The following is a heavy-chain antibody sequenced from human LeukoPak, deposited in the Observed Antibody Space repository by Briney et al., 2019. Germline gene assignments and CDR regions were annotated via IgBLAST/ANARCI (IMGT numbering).Heavy chain of an antibody. CDR1: GFTFSSYA. Sequence: PGGSLRLSCAASGFTFSSYAMSWVRQAPGKGLEWVSAISGSGGSTYYADSVKGRFTISRDNSKNTLYLQMNSLRAEDTAVCYCANRRRITIFGVVIIGAFDIWGQGTMVTVSS. D-gene: IGHD3-3*01. CDR2: ISGSGGST. J-gene: IGHJ3*02. CDR3: ANRRRITIFGVVIIGAFDI. V-gene: IGHV3-23*01.